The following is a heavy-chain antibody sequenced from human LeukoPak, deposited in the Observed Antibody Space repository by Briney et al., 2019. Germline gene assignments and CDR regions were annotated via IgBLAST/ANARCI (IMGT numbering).Heavy chain of an antibody. CDR2: INPNSGDT. D-gene: IGHD1-26*01. Sequence: SVKFSFLASGYTFTAYYIHWVGQPPAQGREWMGWINPNSGDTKYAQRFQGRVTMTRDTSITTANMELSRLTSDDTAVYYCARDGWSTLFKEGWFDHWGQGTLVTVSS. CDR1: GYTFTAYY. V-gene: IGHV1-2*02. J-gene: IGHJ5*02. CDR3: ARDGWSTLFKEGWFDH.